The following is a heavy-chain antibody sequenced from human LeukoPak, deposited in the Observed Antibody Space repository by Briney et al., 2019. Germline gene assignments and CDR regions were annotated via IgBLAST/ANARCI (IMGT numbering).Heavy chain of an antibody. J-gene: IGHJ3*02. CDR2: IYHSGST. Sequence: SETLSLTCAVSGGSISSSNWWSWVRQPPGKGLECIWKIYHSGSTNYNPPLKSLVTISEDKSKNHFSLKLSSVTAADTAVYYCARDGYCSSTSCYGGAFDIWGQGTMVTVSS. CDR1: GGSISSSNW. CDR3: ARDGYCSSTSCYGGAFDI. D-gene: IGHD2-2*03. V-gene: IGHV4-4*02.